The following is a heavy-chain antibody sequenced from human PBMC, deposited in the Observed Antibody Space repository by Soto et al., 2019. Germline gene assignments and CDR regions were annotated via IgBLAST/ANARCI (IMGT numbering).Heavy chain of an antibody. J-gene: IGHJ5*02. CDR3: AREGDYYESSAPRFDP. V-gene: IGHV4-34*01. CDR2: INHSGST. CDR1: GGSFSGYY. Sequence: TSETLSLTFAVYGGSFSGYYWSWLRQPPGKGLEWIGEINHSGSTNYNPSLKSRVTVSVDTSKNQFSLKLSSVTAAVTAVYYCAREGDYYESSAPRFDPGGQGTLVTVSS. D-gene: IGHD3-22*01.